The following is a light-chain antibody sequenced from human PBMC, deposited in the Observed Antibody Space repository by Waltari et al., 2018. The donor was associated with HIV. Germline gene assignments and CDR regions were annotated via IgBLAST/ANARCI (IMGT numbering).Light chain of an antibody. CDR3: QQYFLTPFT. J-gene: IGKJ4*01. V-gene: IGKV4-1*01. CDR2: LAS. Sequence: DIVMTQSPDSLAVSLGERATINCTSSQSVLASSANQHYLAWYQQRPGQPPTLLIYLASSRESVVPGRFSGSGSGTDFALTISSLQAEDVAVYYCQQYFLTPFTFGGGTKVEIK. CDR1: QSVLASSANQHY.